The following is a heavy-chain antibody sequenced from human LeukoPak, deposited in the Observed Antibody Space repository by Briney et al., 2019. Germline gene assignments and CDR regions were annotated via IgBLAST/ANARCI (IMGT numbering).Heavy chain of an antibody. CDR1: GFTFSSYS. CDR2: ISSSSSTI. D-gene: IGHD2-2*02. V-gene: IGHV3-48*02. CDR3: ARGPAAIPWHLRFDY. Sequence: PGGSLRLSCAASGFTFSSYSMNWVRQAPGKGLEGVSYISSSSSTIYYADSVKGRFTISRDNAKNSLYLQMNSLRDEDTAVYYCARGPAAIPWHLRFDYWGQGTLVTVSS. J-gene: IGHJ4*02.